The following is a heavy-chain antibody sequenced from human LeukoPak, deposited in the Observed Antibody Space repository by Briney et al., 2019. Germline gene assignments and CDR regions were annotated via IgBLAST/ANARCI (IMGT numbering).Heavy chain of an antibody. CDR3: AKDRGGTRVRGVYYYYGMDD. J-gene: IGHJ6*02. Sequence: GGSLRLSCAASGFAFRTYGMHWVRQAPGKGLEWVAVIPYDGSEKHNADSVKGRFTISRDNSKNMLYLEMNSRRTEDTAVYYCAKDRGGTRVRGVYYYYGMDDWGQGTTVTVSS. CDR2: IPYDGSEK. CDR1: GFAFRTYG. V-gene: IGHV3-30*18. D-gene: IGHD3-10*01.